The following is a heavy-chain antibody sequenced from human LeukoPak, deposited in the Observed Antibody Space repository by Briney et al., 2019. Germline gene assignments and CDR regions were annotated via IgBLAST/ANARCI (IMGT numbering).Heavy chain of an antibody. V-gene: IGHV1-69*13. CDR2: IIPIFGTA. D-gene: IGHD3-10*01. J-gene: IGHJ3*02. CDR1: GGTFSSYA. CDR3: PRASISYGSGSFHAFDI. Sequence: SVNVSCKASGGTFSSYAISWVRQAPGQGLEWMGGIIPIFGTANYAQKFQGRVTITADESTSTAYMELSSLRSEDTAVYYCPRASISYGSGSFHAFDIWGQGTMVTVSS.